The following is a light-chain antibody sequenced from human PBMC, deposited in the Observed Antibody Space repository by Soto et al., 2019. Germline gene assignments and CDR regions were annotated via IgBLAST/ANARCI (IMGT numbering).Light chain of an antibody. CDR3: QQYGSSPYT. J-gene: IGKJ2*01. CDR1: QRVSSSY. CDR2: GAS. V-gene: IGKV3-20*01. Sequence: EIVLTQSPGTLSLSPGERATLSCRASQRVSSSYLAGYQQKPGQAPRLLIYGASSRATGIPDRFSGSGSGTDFTLTISRLEPEDFAVYYCQQYGSSPYTFGQGTKLEI.